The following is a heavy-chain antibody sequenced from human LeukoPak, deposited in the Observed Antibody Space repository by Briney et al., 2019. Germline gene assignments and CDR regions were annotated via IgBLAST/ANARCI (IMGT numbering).Heavy chain of an antibody. Sequence: QPGRSLRLSCAASGFTFDDYAMPWVRQAPGKGLEWVSGISWNSGSIGYADSVKGRFTISRDNAKNSLYLQMNSLRAEDTALYYCAKGLYGGNSVGTDYWGQGTLVTVSS. D-gene: IGHD4-17*01. J-gene: IGHJ4*02. CDR2: ISWNSGSI. CDR3: AKGLYGGNSVGTDY. V-gene: IGHV3-9*01. CDR1: GFTFDDYA.